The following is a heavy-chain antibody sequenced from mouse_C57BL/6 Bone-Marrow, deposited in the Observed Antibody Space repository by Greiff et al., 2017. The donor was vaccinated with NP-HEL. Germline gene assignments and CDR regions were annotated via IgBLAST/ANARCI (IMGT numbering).Heavy chain of an antibody. V-gene: IGHV3-6*01. CDR2: ISYDGRN. CDR3: ARGAWFAY. CDR1: GYSITSGYY. Sequence: EVKLQESGPGLVQPSQSLSLTCSVTGYSITSGYYWYCIRQFPGNKLEWMGYISYDGRNNYNTTLKNRISITRDTSKNQFFLKLNAVTTEDTATYNGARGAWFAYWGQGKLVTVSA. J-gene: IGHJ3*01.